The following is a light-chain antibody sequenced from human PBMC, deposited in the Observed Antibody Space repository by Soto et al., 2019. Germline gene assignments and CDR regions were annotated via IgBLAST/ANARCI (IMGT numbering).Light chain of an antibody. Sequence: DIQMTQSPSSLSASVADTFTITCRASQNIGVYLNWYQKKPGKAPKLLIHAASSLHSGVPSTFSGSGSGTDFALTISSLQPEDFATYYCHQTAANPWTFAQGTKVDIK. CDR3: HQTAANPWT. J-gene: IGKJ1*01. V-gene: IGKV1-39*01. CDR1: QNIGVY. CDR2: AAS.